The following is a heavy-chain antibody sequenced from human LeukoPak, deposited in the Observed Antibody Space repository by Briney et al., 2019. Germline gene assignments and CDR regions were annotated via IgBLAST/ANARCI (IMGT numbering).Heavy chain of an antibody. J-gene: IGHJ5*02. CDR3: AKGSRAMIVAPFPGTWFAP. Sequence: GRALRLSCAASGFTFSSYGMHWVRQAPGKGLEWVAVISYDGSNKYYADSVKGRCTISRDKSKNTLYLQMTSLRAEDTAVYSCAKGSRAMIVAPFPGTWFAPWGQGTLVTVSS. V-gene: IGHV3-30*18. D-gene: IGHD3-22*01. CDR2: ISYDGSNK. CDR1: GFTFSSYG.